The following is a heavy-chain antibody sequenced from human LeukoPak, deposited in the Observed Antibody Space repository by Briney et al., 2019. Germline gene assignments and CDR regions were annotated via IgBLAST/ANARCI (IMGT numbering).Heavy chain of an antibody. CDR3: ARGYRYNPARFDY. CDR2: INHSGST. Sequence: SETLSLTCTVSGGSISSYYWSWIRQPPGKGLEWIGEINHSGSTNYNPSLKSRVTISVDTSKNQFSLKLSSVTAADTAVYYCARGYRYNPARFDYWGQGTLVTVSS. CDR1: GGSISSYY. J-gene: IGHJ4*02. D-gene: IGHD6-6*01. V-gene: IGHV4-34*01.